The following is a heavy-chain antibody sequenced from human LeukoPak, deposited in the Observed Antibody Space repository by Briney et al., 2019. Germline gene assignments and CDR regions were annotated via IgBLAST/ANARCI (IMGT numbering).Heavy chain of an antibody. V-gene: IGHV4-59*01. CDR1: SGSIGSYY. CDR2: IYYSGST. D-gene: IGHD3-22*01. CDR3: ASAGYYYDSSGYYSAFHH. Sequence: PSETLSLTCTVSSGSIGSYYWSWIRQPPGKGLEWIGYIYYSGSTSYNPSLKSRVTISVDTSKNQFSLKLSSVTAADTAVYYCASAGYYYDSSGYYSAFHHWGQGTLVTVSS. J-gene: IGHJ4*02.